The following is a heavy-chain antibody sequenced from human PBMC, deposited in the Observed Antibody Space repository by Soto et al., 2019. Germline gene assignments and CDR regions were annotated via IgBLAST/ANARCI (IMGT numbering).Heavy chain of an antibody. CDR1: GFTFSDYA. J-gene: IGHJ4*02. V-gene: IGHV3-30*18. CDR2: VSHDGRNT. D-gene: IGHD6-19*01. Sequence: VQLVESGGGVVQPGRSLRLSCAASGFTFSDYAMHWVRQAPGKGLEWVAVVSHDGRNTHYADSVKGRFTISRDSSNNTVWLEMTSLRAEYTAVYSCAKGGRQWLVTSGFNYWGQGALVTVSS. CDR3: AKGGRQWLVTSGFNY.